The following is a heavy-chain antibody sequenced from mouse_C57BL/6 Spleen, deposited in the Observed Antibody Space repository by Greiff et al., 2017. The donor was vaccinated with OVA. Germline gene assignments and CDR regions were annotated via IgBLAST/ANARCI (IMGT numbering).Heavy chain of an antibody. J-gene: IGHJ3*01. Sequence: QVQLQQSGAELVRPGASVTLSCKASGYTFTDYEMHWVKQTPVHGLEWIGAIDPETGGTAYNQKFKGKAILTADKSSSTAYMELRSLTSEDSAVYYCTRRVYDGYDAYWGQGTLVTVSA. D-gene: IGHD2-3*01. CDR1: GYTFTDYE. CDR2: IDPETGGT. V-gene: IGHV1-15*01. CDR3: TRRVYDGYDAY.